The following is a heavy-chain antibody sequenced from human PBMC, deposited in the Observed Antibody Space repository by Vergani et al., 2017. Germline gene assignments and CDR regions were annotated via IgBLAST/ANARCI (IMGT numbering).Heavy chain of an antibody. Sequence: QVQLVESGGGVVQPGRSLRLSCAASGFTFSSYAMHWVRQAPGKGLEWVAVISYDGSNKYYADSVKGRFTISRDNSKSTLYLQMNSLRAEDTAVYYCAREAPVTIFGVVIMGAFDYWGQGTLVTVSS. J-gene: IGHJ4*02. CDR1: GFTFSSYA. D-gene: IGHD3-3*01. V-gene: IGHV3-30*01. CDR3: AREAPVTIFGVVIMGAFDY. CDR2: ISYDGSNK.